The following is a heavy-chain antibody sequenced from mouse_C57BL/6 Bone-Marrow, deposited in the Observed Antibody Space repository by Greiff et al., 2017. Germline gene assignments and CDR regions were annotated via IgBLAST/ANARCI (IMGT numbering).Heavy chain of an antibody. V-gene: IGHV1-81*01. CDR3: ARYYYGSPWYCDV. CDR1: GYTFTSYG. J-gene: IGHJ1*03. Sequence: QVQLQQSGAELARPGASVKLSCKASGYTFTSYGISWVKQRTGQGLEWIGEIYPRSGNTYYNEKFKGKATLTADKSSSTAYMELRSLTSEDSAVYFCARYYYGSPWYCDVWGTGTTVTVSS. D-gene: IGHD1-1*01. CDR2: IYPRSGNT.